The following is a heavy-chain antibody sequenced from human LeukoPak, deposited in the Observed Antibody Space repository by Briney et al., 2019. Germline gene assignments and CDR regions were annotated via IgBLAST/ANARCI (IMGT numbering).Heavy chain of an antibody. V-gene: IGHV3-20*04. CDR1: GFTFDDYG. D-gene: IGHD3-10*01. J-gene: IGHJ4*02. CDR2: INWNGGST. CDR3: ARDSQSEYGSGSSD. Sequence: GGSLRLSCAASGFTFDDYGMSWVRQAPGKGLEWVSGINWNGGSTGYADSVKGRFTISRDNAKNSLYLQMNSLRAEDTALNYCARDSQSEYGSGSSDWGQGTLVTVSS.